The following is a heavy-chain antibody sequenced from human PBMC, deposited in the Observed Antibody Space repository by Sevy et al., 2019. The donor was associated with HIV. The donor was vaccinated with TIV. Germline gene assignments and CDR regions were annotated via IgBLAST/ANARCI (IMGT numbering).Heavy chain of an antibody. D-gene: IGHD2-2*02. CDR3: ARAYCSSTSCYTGWFDP. CDR1: GGTFSSYA. J-gene: IGHJ5*02. V-gene: IGHV1-69*13. CDR2: IIPIFGTA. Sequence: ASVKVSCKASGGTFSSYAISWVRQAPGQGLEWMGGIIPIFGTANYAQKFQGRVTITADESTSTAYMELSSLGSEDTAVYYCARAYCSSTSCYTGWFDPWGQGTLVTVSS.